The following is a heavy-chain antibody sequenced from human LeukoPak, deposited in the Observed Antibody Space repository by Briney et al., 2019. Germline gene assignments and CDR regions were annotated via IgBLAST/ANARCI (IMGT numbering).Heavy chain of an antibody. CDR2: IKQDGSEK. V-gene: IGHV3-7*01. J-gene: IGHJ4*02. D-gene: IGHD2-2*01. CDR3: ARDRCSSNSCFFDY. Sequence: GGSLRLSCAASGFTFSSYWMSWVRQAPGKGLEWVANIKQDGSEKYYVDSVKGRFTISRDNAKNSLYLQMNSLSAEDTAVYYCARDRCSSNSCFFDYWGQGTLVTVSS. CDR1: GFTFSSYW.